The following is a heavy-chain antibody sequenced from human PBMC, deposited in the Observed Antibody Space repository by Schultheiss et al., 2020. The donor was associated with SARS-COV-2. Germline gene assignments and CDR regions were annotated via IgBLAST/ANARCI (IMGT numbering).Heavy chain of an antibody. CDR1: GFTFSSYG. D-gene: IGHD3-10*01. V-gene: IGHV3-30*18. Sequence: GGSLRLSCAASGFTFSSYGMHWVRQAPGKGLEWVAVISYDGSNKYYADSVKGRFTISRDNSKNTLYLQMNSLRAEDTAVYYCAKEGGNGSGSYYRAPFDYWGQGTLVTVSS. CDR3: AKEGGNGSGSYYRAPFDY. J-gene: IGHJ4*02. CDR2: ISYDGSNK.